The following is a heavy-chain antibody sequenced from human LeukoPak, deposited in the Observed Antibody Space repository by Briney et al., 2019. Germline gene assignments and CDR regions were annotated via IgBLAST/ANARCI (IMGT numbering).Heavy chain of an antibody. Sequence: GESLKISCKGSGYSFSSYWIGWVRPMPGKGLEWMAMIHPGNSDTNYSPSFQGQVTISADKSISTAYLQWSSLKASDTAMYYCVRHQYWGFDYWDQGTLVIVSS. CDR2: IHPGNSDT. CDR1: GYSFSSYW. D-gene: IGHD7-27*01. J-gene: IGHJ4*02. V-gene: IGHV5-51*01. CDR3: VRHQYWGFDY.